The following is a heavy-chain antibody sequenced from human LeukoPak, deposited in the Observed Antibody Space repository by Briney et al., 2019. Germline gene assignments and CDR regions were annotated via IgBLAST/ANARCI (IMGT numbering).Heavy chain of an antibody. CDR1: RFTFSSYA. CDR3: AKGSSGSRPYYFHY. D-gene: IGHD3-10*01. CDR2: ITDSAGST. J-gene: IGHJ4*02. Sequence: GGSLRLSCADSRFTFSSYAMSWVRQAPGEGLEWVSAITDSAGSTYHADSVKGRFTIPRDNSKNTLYLQMNSLRAEDTAVYYCAKGSSGSRPYYFHYWGQGTLVTVSS. V-gene: IGHV3-23*01.